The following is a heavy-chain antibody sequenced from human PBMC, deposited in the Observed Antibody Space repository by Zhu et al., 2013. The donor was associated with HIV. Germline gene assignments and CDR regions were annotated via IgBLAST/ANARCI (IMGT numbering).Heavy chain of an antibody. D-gene: IGHD1-1*01. V-gene: IGHV4-61*01. J-gene: IGHJ4*02. CDR2: FYYSGST. CDR3: ARSHAGTTGGLDY. Sequence: VQLQESGPGLVKPSETLSLTCTVSGGSVSSPIYFWSWIRQPPGKGLEWIGYFYYSGSTNYNPSLKSRVTISVDTSKNQFSLKLRSVTAADTAVYYCARSHAGTTGGLDYWGQGTLVTVSS. CDR1: GGSVSSPIYF.